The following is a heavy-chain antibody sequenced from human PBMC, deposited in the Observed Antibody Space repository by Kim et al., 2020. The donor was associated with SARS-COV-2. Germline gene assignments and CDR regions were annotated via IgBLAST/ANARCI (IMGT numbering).Heavy chain of an antibody. CDR2: IYHSGST. V-gene: IGHV4-4*02. CDR1: GDSISTTNW. CDR3: ARGTAARPSPCFDY. J-gene: IGHJ4*02. D-gene: IGHD6-6*01. Sequence: SETLSLTCAVSGDSISTTNWWSWVRQPPGKGLEWIGEIYHSGSTNYNPSLKSRVTISVDKSKNQFSLPLISVTAADTAVYYCARGTAARPSPCFDYWGQGTLVTVSS.